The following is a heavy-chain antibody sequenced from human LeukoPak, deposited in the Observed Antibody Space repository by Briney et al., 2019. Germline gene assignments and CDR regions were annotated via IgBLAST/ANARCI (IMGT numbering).Heavy chain of an antibody. CDR3: ARVVGYYYDSSGTFDY. CDR1: GGSISSYY. V-gene: IGHV4-59*01. J-gene: IGHJ4*02. CDR2: IYYSGST. Sequence: SETLSLTCTVSGGSISSYYWSWIRQPPGKGLEWIGYIYYSGSTSYNPSLRSRVTISVDTSKNQFSLKLRSVTAADTAVYYCARVVGYYYDSSGTFDYWGQGTLVTVSS. D-gene: IGHD3-22*01.